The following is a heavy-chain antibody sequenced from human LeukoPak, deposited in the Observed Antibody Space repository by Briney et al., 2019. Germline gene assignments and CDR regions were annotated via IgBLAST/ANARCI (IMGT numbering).Heavy chain of an antibody. CDR2: INHSGST. V-gene: IGHV4-34*01. Sequence: SETLSLTCAVYGGSFSGYYWSWIRQPPGKGLEWIGEINHSGSTNYNPSLKSRVTISVDTSKNQFSLKLSSVTAADTAVYYCARGVDYSNYGGFDYWGQGTLVTVSS. CDR3: ARGVDYSNYGGFDY. D-gene: IGHD4-11*01. J-gene: IGHJ4*02. CDR1: GGSFSGYY.